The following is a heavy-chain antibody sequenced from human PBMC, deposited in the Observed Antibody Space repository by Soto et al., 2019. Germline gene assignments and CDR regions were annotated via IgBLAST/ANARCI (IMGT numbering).Heavy chain of an antibody. Sequence: TLSLTCTVSGDSINSSPYYWGWIRQPPGKGLEWIGNIYSSGTTYYNSSLETRVTISLDTSRNQFSLKLNSVTAADTAVYYCARRPLGYCSGGSCYRPYYFDYWGQGILVTVSS. V-gene: IGHV4-39*01. CDR2: IYSSGTT. CDR1: GDSINSSPYY. J-gene: IGHJ4*02. D-gene: IGHD2-15*01. CDR3: ARRPLGYCSGGSCYRPYYFDY.